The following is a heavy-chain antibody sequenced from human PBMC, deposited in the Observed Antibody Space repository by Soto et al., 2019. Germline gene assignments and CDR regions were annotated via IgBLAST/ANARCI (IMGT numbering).Heavy chain of an antibody. Sequence: QVQLVESGGDVVQPGRSLRLSCAASGFAFSSYAMHWVRQAPGKGLEWVAVISYNGDTTYYAESVKGRFTISRDNSKNTLYLQMNSLRAEDTAVYYCARDQIPGPPDYRDYWGQGTLVTVSS. CDR1: GFAFSSYA. J-gene: IGHJ4*02. V-gene: IGHV3-30-3*01. CDR3: ARDQIPGPPDYRDY. CDR2: ISYNGDTT. D-gene: IGHD5-12*01.